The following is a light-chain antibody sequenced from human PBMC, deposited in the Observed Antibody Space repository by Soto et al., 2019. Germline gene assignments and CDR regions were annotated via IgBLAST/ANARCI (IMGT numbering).Light chain of an antibody. CDR2: AAS. J-gene: IGKJ5*01. Sequence: IVMTQSPVTLSVSPGERVALSCRASQSVGDNLAWYQKKPGQAPRLLIYAASTRATGIAARFSGSGSGTEFTLTISSLQSEDFAVYYCQQYVNSPITFGQGTRLEIK. CDR3: QQYVNSPIT. V-gene: IGKV3-15*01. CDR1: QSVGDN.